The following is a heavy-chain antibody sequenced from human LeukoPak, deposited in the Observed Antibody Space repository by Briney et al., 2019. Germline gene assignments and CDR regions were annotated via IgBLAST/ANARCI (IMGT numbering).Heavy chain of an antibody. D-gene: IGHD3-10*01. J-gene: IGHJ4*02. CDR3: ARGRFGSGKDFDY. CDR2: INHSGST. CDR1: GGSFSGYY. V-gene: IGHV4-34*01. Sequence: SETLSLTCAVYGGSFSGYYWSWIRQPPGKGLEWIGEINHSGSTNYNPSLKSRVTISVDTSKNQFSLKLSSVTAADTAVYYCARGRFGSGKDFDYWGQGTLVIVSS.